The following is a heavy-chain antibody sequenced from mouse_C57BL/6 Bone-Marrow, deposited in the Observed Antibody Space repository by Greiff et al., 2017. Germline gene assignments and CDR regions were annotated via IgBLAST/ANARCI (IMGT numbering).Heavy chain of an antibody. CDR3: AGVWSSWFAY. D-gene: IGHD2-10*02. Sequence: VQLQQSGAELARPGASVKLSCKASGYTFTSYGISWVKQRTGQGLEWIGEISPRSGNTYYNEKFKGKATLTADKSSSTAYMELRSLTSEDSAVYVCAGVWSSWFAYGGQGTLVTVSA. V-gene: IGHV1-81*01. CDR1: GYTFTSYG. CDR2: ISPRSGNT. J-gene: IGHJ3*01.